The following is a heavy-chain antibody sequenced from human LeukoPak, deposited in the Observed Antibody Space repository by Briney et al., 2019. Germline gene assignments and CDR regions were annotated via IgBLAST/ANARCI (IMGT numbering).Heavy chain of an antibody. D-gene: IGHD1-1*01. CDR1: GYTFTDFA. V-gene: IGHV7-4-1*02. CDR2: VNLNTGNP. Sequence: VASVKVSCKTSGYTFTDFAVHWVRQAPGQGLEWMGCVNLNTGNPIFAQEFTGRFVFSLDTSVSTAYLQISSLKTEDTATYYCAREGKQLDIWGLGTMVTVSS. CDR3: AREGKQLDI. J-gene: IGHJ3*02.